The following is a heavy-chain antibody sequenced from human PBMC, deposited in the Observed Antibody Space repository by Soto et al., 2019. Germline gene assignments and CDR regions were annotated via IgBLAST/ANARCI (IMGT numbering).Heavy chain of an antibody. Sequence: ASVKVSCKASGYTFTSYAMHWVRQAPGQRLEWMGWINAGNGNTKYSQKFQGRVTITRDTSASTAYMELSSLRSEDTAVYYCARVKGITGNTDYYYYGMDVWGQGTTVTVYS. CDR2: INAGNGNT. J-gene: IGHJ6*02. V-gene: IGHV1-3*01. CDR1: GYTFTSYA. CDR3: ARVKGITGNTDYYYYGMDV. D-gene: IGHD1-7*01.